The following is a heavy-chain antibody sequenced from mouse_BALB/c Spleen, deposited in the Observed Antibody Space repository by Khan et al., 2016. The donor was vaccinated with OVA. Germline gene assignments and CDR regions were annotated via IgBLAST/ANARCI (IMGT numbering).Heavy chain of an antibody. CDR2: IYPGSGDT. CDR1: GYTFTDYV. V-gene: IGHV1-77*01. D-gene: IGHD2-1*01. J-gene: IGHJ3*01. Sequence: QVQLKESGPELVKPGASVKMSCKASGYTFTDYVINWVKQRTGEGLEWIGDIYPGSGDTYYNEKFKGKATLTADKSSSTAYMQLSRLTSEDSAVYFCARLFGNYEAYWGQGTLVTVSS. CDR3: ARLFGNYEAY.